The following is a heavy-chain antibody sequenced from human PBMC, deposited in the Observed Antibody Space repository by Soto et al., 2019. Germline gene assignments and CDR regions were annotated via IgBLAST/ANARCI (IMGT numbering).Heavy chain of an antibody. CDR1: GGSISSGGYY. CDR3: ARHITTSYYYDSSGYPFDY. V-gene: IGHV4-31*03. D-gene: IGHD3-22*01. Sequence: SETLSLTCTVSGGSISSGGYYWSWIRQHPGKGLEWIGYIYYSGSTYYNPSLKSRVTISVDTSKNQFSLKLSSVTAADTAVYYCARHITTSYYYDSSGYPFDYWGQGTLVTVSS. J-gene: IGHJ4*02. CDR2: IYYSGST.